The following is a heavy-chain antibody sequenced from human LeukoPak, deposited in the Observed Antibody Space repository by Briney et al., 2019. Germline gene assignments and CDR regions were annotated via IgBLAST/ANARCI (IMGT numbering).Heavy chain of an antibody. Sequence: GASVKVSCEASGYTFTGYYMHWVRQAPGQGLEWMGWINPNSGGTNYAQKFQGRVTMTRDTSISTAYMELSRLRSDDTAVYYCARDPSSSWAYYFDYWGQGTLVTVSS. CDR3: ARDPSSSWAYYFDY. V-gene: IGHV1-2*02. D-gene: IGHD6-13*01. CDR1: GYTFTGYY. J-gene: IGHJ4*02. CDR2: INPNSGGT.